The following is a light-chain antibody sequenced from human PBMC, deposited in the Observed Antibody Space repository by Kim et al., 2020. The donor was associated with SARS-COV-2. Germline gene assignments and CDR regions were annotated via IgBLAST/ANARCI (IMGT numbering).Light chain of an antibody. J-gene: IGKJ4*01. V-gene: IGKV3-15*01. CDR1: QSVSSN. CDR3: QQYNNWPLT. Sequence: VSPGERVTLSCRASQSVSSNLAWYQQKPGQAPRLLIFGASTRATGIPARFSGSGSGTEFTLTVSSLQSEDFAVYSCQQYNNWPLTFGGGTKVEIK. CDR2: GAS.